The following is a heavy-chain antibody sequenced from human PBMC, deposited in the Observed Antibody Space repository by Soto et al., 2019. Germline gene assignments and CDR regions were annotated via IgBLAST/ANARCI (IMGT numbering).Heavy chain of an antibody. V-gene: IGHV4-4*07. D-gene: IGHD5-12*01. Sequence: SETLSLTCTVSGGSISSYYWSWIRQPAGKGLEWIGRIYTSGSTNYNPSLKGRVTMSVDTSKNQFSLKLSSVTAADTAVYYCAREWDFGYSGLVYYYGMDVWGQGTTVTVSS. J-gene: IGHJ6*02. CDR3: AREWDFGYSGLVYYYGMDV. CDR1: GGSISSYY. CDR2: IYTSGST.